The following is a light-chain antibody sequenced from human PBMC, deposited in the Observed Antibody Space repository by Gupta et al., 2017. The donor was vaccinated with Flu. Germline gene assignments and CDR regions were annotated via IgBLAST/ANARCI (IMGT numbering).Light chain of an antibody. CDR3: AAWDDSLIGGV. Sequence: RVSISCSGSSSKIGSNTVSWYQQFPGMAPKLLIYNDHERPSGVPDRFSASKSGTSASLAISGLQSEDEADYYCAAWDDSLIGGVFGGGTKLTVL. V-gene: IGLV1-44*01. CDR1: SSKIGSNT. CDR2: NDH. J-gene: IGLJ2*01.